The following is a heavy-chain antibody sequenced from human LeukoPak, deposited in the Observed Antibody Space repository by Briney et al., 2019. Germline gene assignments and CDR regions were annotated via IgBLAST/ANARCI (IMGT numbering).Heavy chain of an antibody. V-gene: IGHV3-30*18. CDR1: GFTFSTYA. J-gene: IGHJ4*02. CDR2: ISYDGRNK. CDR3: AKATPPRDGSNPDY. D-gene: IGHD5-24*01. Sequence: PGGSLRLSCKTSGFTFSTYAMSWVRQAPGKGLEWVAVISYDGRNKYYADSVKGRFTISRDNSKNTLYLQMNSLRAEDTAVYYCAKATPPRDGSNPDYWGQGTLVTVSS.